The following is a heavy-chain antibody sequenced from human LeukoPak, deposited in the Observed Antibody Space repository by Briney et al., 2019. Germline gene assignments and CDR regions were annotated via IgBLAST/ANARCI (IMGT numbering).Heavy chain of an antibody. CDR2: INHSGST. V-gene: IGHV4-34*01. Sequence: SETLSLTCAVYGGSFSGYYWSWIRQPPGKGLEWIGEINHSGSTNYNPSLKSRVTISVDTSKNQFSLKLSSVTAADTAVYYCARGSMGRSWFDPWGQGTLVTVSS. CDR1: GGSFSGYY. J-gene: IGHJ5*02. D-gene: IGHD3-10*01. CDR3: ARGSMGRSWFDP.